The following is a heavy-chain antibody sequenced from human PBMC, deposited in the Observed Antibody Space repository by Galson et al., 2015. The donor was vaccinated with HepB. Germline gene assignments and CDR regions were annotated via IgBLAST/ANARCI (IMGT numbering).Heavy chain of an antibody. Sequence: CAASGFTFSNHGIHWVRQAPGKGLEWVAVISSGGGTQYLADSVRGRVTLSRDNPKNTVYLQMNSLGAEDAAVYYCAKEIMVHAGDWYFDLWGRGTLVTVSS. J-gene: IGHJ2*01. D-gene: IGHD2-8*01. CDR2: ISSGGGTQ. CDR3: AKEIMVHAGDWYFDL. CDR1: GFTFSNHG. V-gene: IGHV3-30*18.